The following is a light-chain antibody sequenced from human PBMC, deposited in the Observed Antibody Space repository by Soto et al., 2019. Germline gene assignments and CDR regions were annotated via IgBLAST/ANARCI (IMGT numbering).Light chain of an antibody. CDR2: GAS. J-gene: IGKJ4*02. V-gene: IGKV3-20*01. Sequence: EIGLTQSPGTLSLSPGERATLSCRASQSVSSSYLAWYQQKPGQSHRLLISGASSRATGIPDRFSGSGSGTDFTLPISRLEPEDFAVYYCHQYASSPLTFGGGTKVEIK. CDR3: HQYASSPLT. CDR1: QSVSSSY.